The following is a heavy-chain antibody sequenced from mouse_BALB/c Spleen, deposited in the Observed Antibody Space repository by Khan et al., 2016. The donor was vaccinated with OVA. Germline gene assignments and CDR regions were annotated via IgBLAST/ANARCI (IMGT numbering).Heavy chain of an antibody. Sequence: QVQLQQSGAELVRPGVSVKISCKGSGYTFTDYAMHWVKQSHAKSLEWIGVISTHYGDASYNQKFQGKATMTVDKTPSTAYTALASLPSAASANYSGARVGGEYRFAYGGQGTLVTVSA. CDR3: ARVGGEYRFAY. CDR1: GYTFTDYA. V-gene: IGHV1S137*01. CDR2: ISTHYGDA. J-gene: IGHJ3*01. D-gene: IGHD1-1*02.